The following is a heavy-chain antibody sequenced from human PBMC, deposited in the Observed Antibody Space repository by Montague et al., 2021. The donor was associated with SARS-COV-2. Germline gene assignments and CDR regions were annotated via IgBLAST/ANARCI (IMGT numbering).Heavy chain of an antibody. V-gene: IGHV4-61*02. Sequence: GSTNYNPSLNIRVPISFDTSKNQFSLKLSSVTAADTAVYYCARGTIVSSSGYYTGLFDPGGQGNMVNVYS. CDR3: ARGTIVSSSGYYTGLFDP. D-gene: IGHD3-3*01. J-gene: IGHJ5*02. CDR2: GST.